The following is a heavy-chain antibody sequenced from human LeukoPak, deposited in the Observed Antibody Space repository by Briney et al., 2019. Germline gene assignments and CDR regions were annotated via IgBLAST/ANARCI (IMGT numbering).Heavy chain of an antibody. J-gene: IGHJ4*02. Sequence: PGGSLRLSCAASRFTFSNYWMTWVRQAPGKGLEWVGNINQDASEINYVDSAKGRFTISRVNAENSLYLRMNSLRAEDTAIYYCARDRHINSWSNDRFDYWGQGALVTVSS. D-gene: IGHD6-13*01. V-gene: IGHV3-7*01. CDR1: RFTFSNYW. CDR2: INQDASEI. CDR3: ARDRHINSWSNDRFDY.